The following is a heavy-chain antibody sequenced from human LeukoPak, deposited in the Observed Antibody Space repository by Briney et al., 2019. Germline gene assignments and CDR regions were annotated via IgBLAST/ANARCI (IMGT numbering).Heavy chain of an antibody. CDR3: ARDGDYGDQGFDP. D-gene: IGHD4-17*01. CDR1: GGSISSGGYY. CDR2: IYYSGST. Sequence: PSETLSLTCTVSGGSISSGGYYWSWIRQHPGKGLEWIGYIYYSGSTYYNPSLKSRVTISVDTSENQFSLKLSSVTAADTAVYYCARDGDYGDQGFDPWGQGTLVTVSS. V-gene: IGHV4-31*03. J-gene: IGHJ5*02.